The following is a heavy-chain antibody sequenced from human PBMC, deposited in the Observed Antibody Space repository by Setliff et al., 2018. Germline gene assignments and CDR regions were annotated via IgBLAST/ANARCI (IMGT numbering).Heavy chain of an antibody. CDR1: GGTFSSYA. CDR2: IIPIFGTA. D-gene: IGHD3-3*01. J-gene: IGHJ6*02. Sequence: GASVKVSCKASGGTFSSYAISWVRQAPGQGLEWMGGIIPIFGTANYAQKFQGRVTITADESTSTAYMELSSLRSEDTAVYYCASSRDYNFWSGYYYYYYYGMDVWGQGTTVTVSS. V-gene: IGHV1-69*13. CDR3: ASSRDYNFWSGYYYYYYYGMDV.